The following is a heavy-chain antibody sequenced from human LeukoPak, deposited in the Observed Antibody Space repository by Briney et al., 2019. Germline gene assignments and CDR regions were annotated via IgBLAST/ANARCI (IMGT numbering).Heavy chain of an antibody. Sequence: GESLRLSCAASGFTFNEYGLYWVRQAPGKGLEWVATMSYDEKKYHADSVKGRFTISRDNSKSTLYLQMNGLRDEDTAVYYCARVGYTTRRIAAAGYYFDYWGQGTLVTVSS. D-gene: IGHD6-13*01. CDR2: MSYDEKK. J-gene: IGHJ4*02. CDR1: GFTFNEYG. V-gene: IGHV3-30*04. CDR3: ARVGYTTRRIAAAGYYFDY.